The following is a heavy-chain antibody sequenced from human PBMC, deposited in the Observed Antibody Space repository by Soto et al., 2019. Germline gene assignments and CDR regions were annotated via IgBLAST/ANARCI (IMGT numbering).Heavy chain of an antibody. CDR2: IYYSGNT. Sequence: SETLSLTCTVSGGSISSSSYYWGWIRQPPGKGLEWIGSIYYSGNTYYNPSLKSRVTISVDTAKNQFSLKLSSVTAADTAVYYCARQYYFGSGSYYNRTFDFWGQGTLVTVS. V-gene: IGHV4-39*01. D-gene: IGHD3-10*01. J-gene: IGHJ4*02. CDR1: GGSISSSSYY. CDR3: ARQYYFGSGSYYNRTFDF.